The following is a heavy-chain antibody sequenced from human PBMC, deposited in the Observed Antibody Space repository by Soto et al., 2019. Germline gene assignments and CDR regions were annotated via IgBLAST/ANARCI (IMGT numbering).Heavy chain of an antibody. D-gene: IGHD5-12*01. CDR3: GRWEYSGYEFFDL. V-gene: IGHV5-51*01. CDR2: IYCGDSGA. J-gene: IGHJ4*02. Sequence: GDSMKISCKASGYNFPKYWIGWVRRMPGKGLEWMGIIYCGDSGAKYSPSFEGQVTISADQSNNVVYLQWSSLKASDTGIYYCGRWEYSGYEFFDLWGQGTLVTVSS. CDR1: GYNFPKYW.